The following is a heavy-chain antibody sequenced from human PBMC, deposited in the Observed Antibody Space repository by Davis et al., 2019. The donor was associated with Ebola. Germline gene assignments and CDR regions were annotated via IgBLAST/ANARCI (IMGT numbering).Heavy chain of an antibody. D-gene: IGHD1-26*01. CDR3: ARFIVGPTNWFDP. Sequence: SETLSLTCTVSGGSISSSTYYWGWIRQPPGSGLEWIGSIFYRGTTYYNPPLMSRVTISVDTSQNQFSLKIHSVTAADTALYYCARFIVGPTNWFDPWGQGTLVTVSS. CDR2: IFYRGTT. CDR1: GGSISSSTYY. J-gene: IGHJ5*02. V-gene: IGHV4-39*07.